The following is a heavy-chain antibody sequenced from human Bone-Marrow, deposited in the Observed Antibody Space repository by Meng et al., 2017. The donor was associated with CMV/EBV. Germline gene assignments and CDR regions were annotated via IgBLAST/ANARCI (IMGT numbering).Heavy chain of an antibody. CDR1: GYTFTSYD. D-gene: IGHD3-3*01. V-gene: IGHV1-8*01. CDR3: ARGGVGGRGFDY. Sequence: ASVKVSCKASGYTFTSYDINWVRQATGQGLEWMGWMNPNSGNTGYAQKFQGRVTMTRNTSINTAYMGLSSLRSEDTAVYYGARGGVGGRGFDYWGQGTLVTVSS. J-gene: IGHJ4*02. CDR2: MNPNSGNT.